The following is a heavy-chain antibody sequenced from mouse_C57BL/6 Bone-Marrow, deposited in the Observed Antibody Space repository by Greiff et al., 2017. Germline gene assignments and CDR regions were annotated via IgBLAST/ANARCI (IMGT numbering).Heavy chain of an antibody. Sequence: VQLQQSGAELVRPGASVKLSCTASGFNIKDDYMHWVKQRPEQGLEWIGWIDPENGDTEYASKFQGKATITVDTSSNTAYLQLSSLTSEDTAGYYCTSIVTTRYYFDYGGQGTTLTVSS. CDR1: GFNIKDDY. CDR2: IDPENGDT. V-gene: IGHV14-4*01. D-gene: IGHD2-5*01. CDR3: TSIVTTRYYFDY. J-gene: IGHJ2*01.